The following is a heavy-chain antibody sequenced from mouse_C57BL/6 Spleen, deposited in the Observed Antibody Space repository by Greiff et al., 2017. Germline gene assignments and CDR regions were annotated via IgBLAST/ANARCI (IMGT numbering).Heavy chain of an antibody. CDR3: AQGKGFAY. J-gene: IGHJ3*01. CDR2: ISSGSSTI. Sequence: DVQLVESGGGLVKPGGSLKLSCAASGFTFSDYGMHWVRQAPEKGLEWVAYISSGSSTIYYADTVKGRFTISRDNAKNTLFLQMTSLRSEDTAMYYCAQGKGFAYWGQGTLVTVSA. CDR1: GFTFSDYG. V-gene: IGHV5-17*01.